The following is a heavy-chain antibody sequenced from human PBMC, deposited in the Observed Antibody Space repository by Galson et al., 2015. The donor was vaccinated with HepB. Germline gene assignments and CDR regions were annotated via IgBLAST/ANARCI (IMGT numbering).Heavy chain of an antibody. CDR3: TTDTLSILVTGDFDY. D-gene: IGHD2-21*02. J-gene: IGHJ4*02. CDR2: IKSEADGGTI. V-gene: IGHV3-15*01. CDR1: GFTVTNAW. Sequence: SLRLSCAASGFTVTNAWMRWVRQAPGKGLEWVGRIKSEADGGTIDYTAPVKGRFTISRDDSKNTVYLQMNSLKTEDTAVYYCTTDTLSILVTGDFDYWGQGTLVTVSS.